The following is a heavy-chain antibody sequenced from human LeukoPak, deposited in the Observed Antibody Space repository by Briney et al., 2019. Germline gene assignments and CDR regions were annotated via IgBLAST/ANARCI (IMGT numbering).Heavy chain of an antibody. V-gene: IGHV3-30-3*01. J-gene: IGHJ4*02. Sequence: GGSLRLSCAASGFSFSDYVIHWVRQAPGKGLDWVAVISKDGGTKYYADSVKGRLTISRDNSKNMLYLQMNSLRPEDTAVYYCARGGDLKYCSGGSCYSVDYWGQGTLVTVSS. CDR2: ISKDGGTK. D-gene: IGHD2-15*01. CDR1: GFSFSDYV. CDR3: ARGGDLKYCSGGSCYSVDY.